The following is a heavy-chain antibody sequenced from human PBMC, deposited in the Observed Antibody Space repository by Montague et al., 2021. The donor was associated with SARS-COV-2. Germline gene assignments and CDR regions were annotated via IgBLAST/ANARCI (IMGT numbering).Heavy chain of an antibody. J-gene: IGHJ5*02. CDR2: IYYSGST. CDR1: GGSISSYY. Sequence: ETLSLTCTVSGGSISSYYWSWIRQPPGKGLEWIGYIYYSGSTNYNPSLKSRVTISVDTSENQFSLKLSSVTAADTAVYYCARVSRITIFGVVGWFDPWGQGTLVTVSS. CDR3: ARVSRITIFGVVGWFDP. D-gene: IGHD3-3*01. V-gene: IGHV4-59*01.